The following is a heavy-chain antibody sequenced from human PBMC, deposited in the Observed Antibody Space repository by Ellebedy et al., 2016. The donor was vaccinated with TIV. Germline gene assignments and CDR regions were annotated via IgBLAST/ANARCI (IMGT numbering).Heavy chain of an antibody. V-gene: IGHV4-59*01. D-gene: IGHD5-24*01. CDR3: ARGDGYNFH. CDR1: GCPTSSFY. Sequence: MPSDTLSLTCTVPGCPTSSFYCTWTRHFSGQGSEWIGYIYYSGSTNYNPSLKSRVTISIDTSNNQFSLKLNSVTAADTAVYYCARGDGYNFHWGQGTLVTVSS. CDR2: IYYSGST. J-gene: IGHJ4*02.